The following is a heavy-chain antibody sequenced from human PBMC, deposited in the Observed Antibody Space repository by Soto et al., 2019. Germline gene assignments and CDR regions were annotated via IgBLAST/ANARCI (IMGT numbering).Heavy chain of an antibody. Sequence: VASVTVSCKASGYTLTNYYMHWVRQAPGQGLEWMGIIYPSGGSTRNAQKCQGRVTMTRDTSTSTVYMELSSLRSEDTAVYYCARDFSGPMDYWGRGTLVTVSS. CDR3: ARDFSGPMDY. J-gene: IGHJ4*02. CDR1: GYTLTNYY. D-gene: IGHD3-10*01. CDR2: IYPSGGST. V-gene: IGHV1-46*01.